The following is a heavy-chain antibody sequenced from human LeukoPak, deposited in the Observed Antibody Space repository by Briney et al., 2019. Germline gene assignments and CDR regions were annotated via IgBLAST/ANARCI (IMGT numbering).Heavy chain of an antibody. CDR1: GFTFSGYG. CDR3: ARGRGEPAPTYYFDY. J-gene: IGHJ4*02. D-gene: IGHD3-10*01. V-gene: IGHV3-33*01. CDR2: IWFVGSNK. Sequence: GGGLRLSCAESGFTFSGYGMHRVRPAPGKGLGRVAVIWFVGSNKYSADSVKGRFTISSDNSKNTLYLQMNSLRAADTAVYYCARGRGEPAPTYYFDYWGQGTLVTVSS.